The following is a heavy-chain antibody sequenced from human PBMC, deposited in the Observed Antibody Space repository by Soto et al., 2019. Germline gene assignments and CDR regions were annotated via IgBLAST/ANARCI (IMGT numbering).Heavy chain of an antibody. V-gene: IGHV3-30*03. CDR1: GFTFSSYG. CDR2: ISYDGSTI. CDR3: ARHPERIAQIGWFDP. J-gene: IGHJ5*02. D-gene: IGHD6-13*01. Sequence: GGSLRLSCAASGFTFSSYGMNWVRQAPGKGLEWVAVISYDGSTIYYADSVKGRFTISRDNAKNSLYLQMNSLRAEDTAVYYCARHPERIAQIGWFDPWGQGTLVTVSS.